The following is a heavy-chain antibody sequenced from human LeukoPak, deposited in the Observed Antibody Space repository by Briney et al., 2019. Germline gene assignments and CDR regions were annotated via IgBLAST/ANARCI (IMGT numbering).Heavy chain of an antibody. J-gene: IGHJ6*02. CDR3: ARVPYDFSSGYPYYYYGMDV. CDR2: IYYSGST. CDR1: GGSISSYY. Sequence: SETLSLTCTVSGGSISSYYWSWIRQPPGKGLEWIGHIYYSGSTNYNPSLKSRVTISVDTSKNQFSLKLSSVTAADTAVYYCARVPYDFSSGYPYYYYGMDVWGQGTTVTVSS. V-gene: IGHV4-59*01. D-gene: IGHD3-3*01.